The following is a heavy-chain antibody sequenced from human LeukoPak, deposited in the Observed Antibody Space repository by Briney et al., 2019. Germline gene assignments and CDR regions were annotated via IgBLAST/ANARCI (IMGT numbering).Heavy chain of an antibody. J-gene: IGHJ4*02. Sequence: SQTVSLTCNVSGGSFSSGSYYWSWLRQPAGKGLEWIGRIYTSGSTNYNHSLKSRVTISVDTSKNQFSLKLSSVTAADTAVYYCARARISYCSGGSCYYYFDYWGQGTLVTVSS. CDR2: IYTSGST. D-gene: IGHD2-15*01. CDR1: GGSFSSGSYY. V-gene: IGHV4-61*02. CDR3: ARARISYCSGGSCYYYFDY.